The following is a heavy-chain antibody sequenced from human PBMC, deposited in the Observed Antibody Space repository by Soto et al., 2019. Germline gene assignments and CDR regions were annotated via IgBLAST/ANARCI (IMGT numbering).Heavy chain of an antibody. V-gene: IGHV1-69*01. Sequence: QVQLVQSGAEVKKPGSSVKVSCKASGGTFSSYAISWVRQAPGQGLQWMGGIIPIFGTANYAQKFQVRVTIPAGDSTSTAYMELSSLRSEDTAVYYCASCVDTAMVDFDYWGQGTLVTVSS. D-gene: IGHD5-18*01. CDR3: ASCVDTAMVDFDY. J-gene: IGHJ4*02. CDR1: GGTFSSYA. CDR2: IIPIFGTA.